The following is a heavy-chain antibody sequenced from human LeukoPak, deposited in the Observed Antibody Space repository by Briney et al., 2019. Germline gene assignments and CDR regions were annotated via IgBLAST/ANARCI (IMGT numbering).Heavy chain of an antibody. CDR3: VRDLMITFGGVIVNGRLDY. D-gene: IGHD3-16*02. Sequence: ASVKVSCKASGYTFTSYGISWVRQAPGQGLEWMGWISAYNGNTNYAQKFQGRVTMTRDTSIITAYMELSRLTSDDTAVYYCVRDLMITFGGVIVNGRLDYWGQGTLVTISS. J-gene: IGHJ4*02. CDR1: GYTFTSYG. V-gene: IGHV1-18*01. CDR2: ISAYNGNT.